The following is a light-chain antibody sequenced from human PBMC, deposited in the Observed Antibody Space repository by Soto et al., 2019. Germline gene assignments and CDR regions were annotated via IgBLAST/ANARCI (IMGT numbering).Light chain of an antibody. V-gene: IGLV1-40*01. CDR3: QSYDSSLSDLL. CDR1: SSNIGAGYD. Sequence: QSVLTQPPSVSGAPGQRVTISCTGSSSNIGAGYDVHWHQHLPGTAPKLLIYNNDNRPSGVPDRFSGSKSDTSASLAITGLQAEDEADYYCQSYDSSLSDLLFGGGTKLTVL. CDR2: NND. J-gene: IGLJ3*02.